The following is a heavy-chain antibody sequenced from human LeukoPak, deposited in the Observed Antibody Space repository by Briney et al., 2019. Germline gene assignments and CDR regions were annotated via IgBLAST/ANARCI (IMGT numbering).Heavy chain of an antibody. Sequence: GGSLRLSCAASGFTFSSYGMNWVRQAPGKGLEWVSAISGTGDSTYYADSVKGRFTISRDNSKNTLYLQMNSLRAEDTAVYYCAKGHDYYDSSGYYYFDYWGQGTLVTVSS. J-gene: IGHJ4*02. CDR2: ISGTGDST. CDR3: AKGHDYYDSSGYYYFDY. V-gene: IGHV3-23*01. CDR1: GFTFSSYG. D-gene: IGHD3-22*01.